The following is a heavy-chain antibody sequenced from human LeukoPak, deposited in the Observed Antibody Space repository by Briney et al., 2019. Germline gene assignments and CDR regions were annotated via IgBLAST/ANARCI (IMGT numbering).Heavy chain of an antibody. CDR2: ISDSGSRI. CDR1: GFTFSSYD. CDR3: GRGHWGLDY. V-gene: IGHV3-48*03. Sequence: GGSLRLSCAASGFTFSSYDMNWVRQAPGKGLEWISYISDSGSRIYYADSVKGRFTISRDNAKNSLYLQMNSLRAEDTAVYYCGRGHWGLDYWGQGALVTVSS. D-gene: IGHD7-27*01. J-gene: IGHJ4*02.